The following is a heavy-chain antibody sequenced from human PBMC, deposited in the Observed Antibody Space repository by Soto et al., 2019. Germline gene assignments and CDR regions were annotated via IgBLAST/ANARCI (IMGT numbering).Heavy chain of an antibody. D-gene: IGHD3-10*01. CDR3: ARDRFGDYFGSGSNDY. CDR1: GFTSSNYW. J-gene: IGHJ4*02. Sequence: EVQLVESGGGLVQPGGSLRLSCTASGFTSSNYWMSWVRQAPGKGLEWVANIRQDGSEKYYVASVKGRFTISRDNAKNSLYLQMTSLRVEDTVVYYCARDRFGDYFGSGSNDYWGQGSLVTVSS. CDR2: IRQDGSEK. V-gene: IGHV3-7*04.